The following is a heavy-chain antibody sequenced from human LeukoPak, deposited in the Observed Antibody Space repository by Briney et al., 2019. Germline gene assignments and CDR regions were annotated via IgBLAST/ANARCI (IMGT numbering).Heavy chain of an antibody. D-gene: IGHD6-13*01. V-gene: IGHV3-48*02. CDR1: GFTFSSYS. CDR3: ARELGYSSSWYKYYYYGMDV. Sequence: GGSLRLSCAASGFTFSSYSMNWVRQAPGKGLEWVSYISSSSSTIYYADSVKGRFTISRDNAKNSLYLQMNSLRDEDTAAYYCARELGYSSSWYKYYYYGMDVWGQGTTVTVSS. CDR2: ISSSSSTI. J-gene: IGHJ6*02.